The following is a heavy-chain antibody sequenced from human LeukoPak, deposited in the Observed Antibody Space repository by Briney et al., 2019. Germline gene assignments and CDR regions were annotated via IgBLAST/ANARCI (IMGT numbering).Heavy chain of an antibody. CDR3: GKEEGQQLPGRYNWFDP. J-gene: IGHJ5*02. CDR2: ISGSGGST. Sequence: GGSLRLSCAASGFTFSSYAMSWVRQAPGKGLEWVSAISGSGGSTYYADSVKGRFTISRDNSKNTLYLQMNSLRAEDTAVYYCGKEEGQQLPGRYNWFDPWGQGTLVTVSS. CDR1: GFTFSSYA. D-gene: IGHD6-13*01. V-gene: IGHV3-23*01.